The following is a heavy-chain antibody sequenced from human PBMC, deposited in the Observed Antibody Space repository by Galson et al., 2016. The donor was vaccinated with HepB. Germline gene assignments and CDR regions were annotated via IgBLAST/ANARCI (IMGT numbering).Heavy chain of an antibody. V-gene: IGHV3-23*01. D-gene: IGHD1-26*01. J-gene: IGHJ4*02. CDR3: AKYRSATYYTDYFEY. CDR2: ISGSGGSI. CDR1: GFTFSHYF. Sequence: SLRLSCAASGFTFSHYFVSWIRQAPGKGLEWVATISGSGGSIYYADSVKGRFTISRDNSKNTLFLQMKRLRDEDTALYYCAKYRSATYYTDYFEYWGQGTLVTVSS.